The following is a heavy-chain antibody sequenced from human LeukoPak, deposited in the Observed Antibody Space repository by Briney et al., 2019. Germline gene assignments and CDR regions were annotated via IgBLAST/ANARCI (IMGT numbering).Heavy chain of an antibody. J-gene: IGHJ6*03. CDR1: GGSISSYY. CDR2: IYYSGST. D-gene: IGHD3-22*01. V-gene: IGHV4-59*08. Sequence: NPSETLSLTCTVSGGSISSYYWSWIRQPPGKGLEWIGYIYYSGSTNYNPSLKSRVTISVDTSKNQFSLKLSSVTAADTAVYYCARHPYYYDSSGYYDYYYMDVWGKGTTVTISS. CDR3: ARHPYYYDSSGYYDYYYMDV.